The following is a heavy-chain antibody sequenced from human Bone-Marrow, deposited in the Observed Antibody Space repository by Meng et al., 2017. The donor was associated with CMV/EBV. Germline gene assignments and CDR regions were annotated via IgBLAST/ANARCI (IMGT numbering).Heavy chain of an antibody. CDR3: ARDKAAAGNWVDYYYYYYGMDV. V-gene: IGHV3-7*01. Sequence: GGSLRLSCAASGFTFSSYEMNWVRQAPGKGLEWVANIKQDGSEKYYVDSVKGRFTISRDNAKNSLYLQMNSLRAEDTAVYYCARDKAAAGNWVDYYYYYYGMDVWGQGTTVTVSS. D-gene: IGHD6-13*01. CDR2: IKQDGSEK. J-gene: IGHJ6*02. CDR1: GFTFSSYE.